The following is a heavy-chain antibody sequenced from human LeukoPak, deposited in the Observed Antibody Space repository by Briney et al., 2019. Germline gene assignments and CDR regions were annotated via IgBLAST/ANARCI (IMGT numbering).Heavy chain of an antibody. V-gene: IGHV4-59*01. J-gene: IGHJ4*02. CDR3: ARQGFGQSDLDY. CDR2: IYYSGSN. D-gene: IGHD3-10*01. CDR1: GGSLSSYY. Sequence: SETLSLTCTVSGGSLSSYYWRWIRPPPGKGLEWVGHIYYSGSNNFNPSLKSRVNISVDTCKNQFSLTMRSVTGVDTAVYFGARQGFGQSDLDYWGQGTLVTVSS.